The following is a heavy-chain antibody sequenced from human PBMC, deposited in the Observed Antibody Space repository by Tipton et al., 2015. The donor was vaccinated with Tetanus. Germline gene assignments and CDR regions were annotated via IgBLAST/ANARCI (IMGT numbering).Heavy chain of an antibody. CDR2: ISWNSGNM. CDR1: GFTFDDYG. D-gene: IGHD3-22*01. V-gene: IGHV3-9*01. Sequence: SLRLSCAASGFTFDDYGMHWVRQVPGKGLEWVSGISWNSGNMAYADSVKGRVTISRDNAKNSLYLQMNSLRVEDTAVYYCACGSGYFDSSYHSPLDFWGRGTLVTVSS. CDR3: ACGSGYFDSSYHSPLDF. J-gene: IGHJ4*02.